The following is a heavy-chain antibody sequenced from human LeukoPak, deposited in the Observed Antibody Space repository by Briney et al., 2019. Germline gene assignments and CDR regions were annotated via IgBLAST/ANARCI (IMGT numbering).Heavy chain of an antibody. D-gene: IGHD3-10*01. CDR3: ARAGKDLWFGELLSWMFDY. J-gene: IGHJ4*02. CDR1: GGSISSSSYY. CDR2: IYYSGST. V-gene: IGHV4-39*07. Sequence: SETLSLTCTVSGGSISSSSYYWGCIRQPPGKGLEWIGSIYYSGSTYYNPSLKSRVTVSVDTSKNQFSLKLSSVTAADTAVYYCARAGKDLWFGELLSWMFDYWGQGTLVTVSS.